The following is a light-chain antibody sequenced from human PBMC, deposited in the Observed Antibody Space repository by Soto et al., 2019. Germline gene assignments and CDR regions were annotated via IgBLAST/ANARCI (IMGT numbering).Light chain of an antibody. CDR3: QQYSSSPPS. CDR1: QSVTSSY. J-gene: IGKJ2*01. CDR2: DAS. V-gene: IGKV3-20*01. Sequence: EIVLTQSPGTLSLSPGERATLSCRASQSVTSSYLAWYQQKPGQAPRLLIYDASSRATGIPDRFSGSGSGTDFTLTISRLEPEDFAVYYCQQYSSSPPSFGQGTKLEIK.